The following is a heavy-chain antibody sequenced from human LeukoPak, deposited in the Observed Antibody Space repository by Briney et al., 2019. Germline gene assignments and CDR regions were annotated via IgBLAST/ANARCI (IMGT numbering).Heavy chain of an antibody. CDR2: ISAYNGNT. CDR1: GYTFTSYG. Sequence: ASVKVSCKASGYTFTSYGISWVRQAPGQGLEWMGWISAYNGNTNYAQKLQGRVTMTTDTSTSTAYMELRSLRSDDTAVYYCARVLAGYSSGWYPDYWGQGTLVTVSS. V-gene: IGHV1-18*01. J-gene: IGHJ4*02. CDR3: ARVLAGYSSGWYPDY. D-gene: IGHD6-19*01.